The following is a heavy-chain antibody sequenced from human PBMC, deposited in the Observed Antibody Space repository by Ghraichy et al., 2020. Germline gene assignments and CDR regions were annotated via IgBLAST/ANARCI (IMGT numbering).Heavy chain of an antibody. CDR3: ALIAAAGWLDAFDI. D-gene: IGHD6-13*01. J-gene: IGHJ3*02. V-gene: IGHV1-18*01. Sequence: ASVKVSCKASGYTFTSYGISWVRQAPGQGLEWMGWISAYNGNTNYAQKLQGRVTMTTDTSTSTAYMELRSLRSDDTAVYYCALIAAAGWLDAFDIWGQGTMVTVSS. CDR2: ISAYNGNT. CDR1: GYTFTSYG.